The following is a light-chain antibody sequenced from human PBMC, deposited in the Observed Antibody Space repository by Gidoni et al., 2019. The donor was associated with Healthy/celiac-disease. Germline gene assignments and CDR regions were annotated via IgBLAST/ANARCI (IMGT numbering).Light chain of an antibody. J-gene: IGLJ3*02. CDR2: EVS. Sequence: QSALTQPDPVSGSPGQSITISCTGTSSDVGGYNYVSWYQQHPGKAPKLMIYEVSNRPSGVSNRFSGSKSGNTASLTISGLQAEDEADYYCSSYTSSSTLKVFGGGTKLTVL. CDR3: SSYTSSSTLKV. CDR1: SSDVGGYNY. V-gene: IGLV2-14*01.